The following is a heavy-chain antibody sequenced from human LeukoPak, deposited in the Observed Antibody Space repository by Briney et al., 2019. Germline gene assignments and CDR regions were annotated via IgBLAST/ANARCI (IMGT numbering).Heavy chain of an antibody. Sequence: GASVKVSCKASGYTFTSYGISWVRQAPGQCLELMGSISAYNGNTNYAQKLQGRVTMTTDTSTSTAYMELRSLRSDDTAVYYCARDSSGSSWYDDAFDIWGQGTMVTVSS. CDR3: ARDSSGSSWYDDAFDI. J-gene: IGHJ3*02. D-gene: IGHD6-13*01. CDR2: ISAYNGNT. V-gene: IGHV1-18*04. CDR1: GYTFTSYG.